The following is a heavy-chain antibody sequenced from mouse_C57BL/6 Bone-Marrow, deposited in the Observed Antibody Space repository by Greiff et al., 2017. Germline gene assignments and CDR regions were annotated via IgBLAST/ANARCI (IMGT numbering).Heavy chain of an antibody. Sequence: VQLQQSGPELVKPGASVKISCKASGYTFTDYYMNWVKQSHGKSLEWIGDINPNNGGTSYNQKFKGKATLTVDTSSSTAYMELRSLTSEDSADYYCARDYYGSSFAYWGQGTLVTVSA. J-gene: IGHJ3*01. V-gene: IGHV1-26*01. D-gene: IGHD1-1*01. CDR2: INPNNGGT. CDR3: ARDYYGSSFAY. CDR1: GYTFTDYY.